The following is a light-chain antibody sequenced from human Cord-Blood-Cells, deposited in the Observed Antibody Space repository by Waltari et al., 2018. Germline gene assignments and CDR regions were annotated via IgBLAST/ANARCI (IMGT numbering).Light chain of an antibody. Sequence: QSALTQPASVSRSPGQSITISCTGTSSDVGCYNYVSWYQQHPGKAPKLMIYDVSKRPSGVSNRFSGSKSGNTASLTISGLQAEDEADYYCSSYTSSSTYVFGTGTKVTVL. CDR1: SSDVGCYNY. V-gene: IGLV2-14*01. CDR2: DVS. J-gene: IGLJ1*01. CDR3: SSYTSSSTYV.